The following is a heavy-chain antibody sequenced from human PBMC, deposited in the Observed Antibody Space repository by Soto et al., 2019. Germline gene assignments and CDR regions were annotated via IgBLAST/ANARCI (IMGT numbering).Heavy chain of an antibody. CDR3: ATGAPPPPSVYYGLDL. D-gene: IGHD3-10*01. CDR2: ITGTGGAT. CDR1: TFTFKKYV. Sequence: EMHLLESGGGLVRPGGSLSISCAASTFTFKKYVMSWVRQSSGKGLEWVSAITGTGGATYYAESVKGRFTVSRDNSNNTLFLQMNTLRVEDTAVYFCATGAPPPPSVYYGLDLWGQGTTVTVS. J-gene: IGHJ6*02. V-gene: IGHV3-23*01.